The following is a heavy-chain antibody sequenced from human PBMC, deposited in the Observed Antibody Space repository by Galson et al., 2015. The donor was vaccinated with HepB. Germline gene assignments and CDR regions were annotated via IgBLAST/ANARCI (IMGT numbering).Heavy chain of an antibody. Sequence: SLRLSCAASGFTFSSYWMQWVRQAPGKGLVWVSRINSDGSSTSYADSVKGRFTISRDNAKNTLYLQMNSLRAEDTAVYYCAREIRFLEGQGAFDIWGQGTMVTVSS. CDR1: GFTFSSYW. V-gene: IGHV3-74*01. CDR2: INSDGSST. D-gene: IGHD3-3*01. J-gene: IGHJ3*02. CDR3: AREIRFLEGQGAFDI.